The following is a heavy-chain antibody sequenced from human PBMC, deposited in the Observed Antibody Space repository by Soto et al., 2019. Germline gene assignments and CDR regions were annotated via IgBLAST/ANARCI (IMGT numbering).Heavy chain of an antibody. J-gene: IGHJ4*02. CDR3: AREDYGDYPFDY. Sequence: GASVKVSCKASGYTFTGYYLHWVRQAPGQGLEWMGWINPNFGGTNYAQKFQGRVTMTRDTSIATAYMELSRLRSDDTAVYYCAREDYGDYPFDYWGQGTLVTVSS. CDR1: GYTFTGYY. CDR2: INPNFGGT. V-gene: IGHV1-2*02. D-gene: IGHD4-17*01.